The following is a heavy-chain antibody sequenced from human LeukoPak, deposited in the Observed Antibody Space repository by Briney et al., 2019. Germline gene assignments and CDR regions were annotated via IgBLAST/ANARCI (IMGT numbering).Heavy chain of an antibody. CDR2: IYYSGST. CDR1: GGSISSSSSY. CDR3: ASRPIAAAGTYYYGMDV. V-gene: IGHV4-39*01. J-gene: IGHJ6*02. Sequence: SETLSLTCTVSGGSISSSSSYWGWIRQPPGKGLEWIGSIYYSGSTYYNPSLKSRVTISVDTSKNQFSLKLSSVTAADTAVYYCASRPIAAAGTYYYGMDVWGQGTTVTVSS. D-gene: IGHD6-13*01.